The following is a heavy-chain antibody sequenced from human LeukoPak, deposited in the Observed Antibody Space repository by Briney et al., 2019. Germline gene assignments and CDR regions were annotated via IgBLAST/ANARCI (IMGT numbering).Heavy chain of an antibody. Sequence: GGSLRLSCAASGFTFSDYYMSWIRQAPGKGLEWVSYISSSSSYTNYADSVKGRITISRDNAKNSLYLQMNSLRAEDTAVYYCARFGLRYFDWLPFDYWGQGTLVTVSS. V-gene: IGHV3-11*06. CDR3: ARFGLRYFDWLPFDY. CDR1: GFTFSDYY. CDR2: ISSSSSYT. D-gene: IGHD3-9*01. J-gene: IGHJ4*02.